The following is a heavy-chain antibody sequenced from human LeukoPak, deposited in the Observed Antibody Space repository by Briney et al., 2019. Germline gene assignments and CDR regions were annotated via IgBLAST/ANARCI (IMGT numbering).Heavy chain of an antibody. D-gene: IGHD1-7*01. CDR3: ARDDSHNWNYAYYFDY. CDR1: GFTFSSYA. V-gene: IGHV3-48*01. CDR2: ISSSSSTI. J-gene: IGHJ4*02. Sequence: PGGSLRLSCAASGFTFSSYAMHWVRQAPGKGLEWVSYISSSSSTIYYADSVKGRFTISRDNAKNSLYLQMNSLRAEDTAVYYCARDDSHNWNYAYYFDYWGQGTLVTVSS.